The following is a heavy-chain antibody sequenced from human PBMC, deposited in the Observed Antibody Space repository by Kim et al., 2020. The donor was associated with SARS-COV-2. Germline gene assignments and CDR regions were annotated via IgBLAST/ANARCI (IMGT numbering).Heavy chain of an antibody. Sequence: GGSLRLSCTASGFTFGDYAMSWVRQAPGKGLEWVGFIRSKAYGGTTEYAASVKGRFTISRDDSKSIAYLQMNSLKTEDTAVYYCTRYEEGSSSSLDYWGQGTLVTVSS. CDR2: IRSKAYGGTT. D-gene: IGHD6-6*01. J-gene: IGHJ4*02. CDR1: GFTFGDYA. CDR3: TRYEEGSSSSLDY. V-gene: IGHV3-49*04.